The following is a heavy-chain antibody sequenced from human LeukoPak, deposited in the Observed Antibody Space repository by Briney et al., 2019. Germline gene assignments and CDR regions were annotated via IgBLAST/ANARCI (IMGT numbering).Heavy chain of an antibody. CDR2: ISGSGGST. V-gene: IGHV3-23*01. Sequence: GGSLRLSCAASGFTFSTYAMTWVRQAPGKGLEWVSGISGSGGSTYYADSVKGRFTISRDNSKNTLYLQMNNLRAEDTALYYCAKGYWNPGYWGQGTLVTVSS. D-gene: IGHD1-1*01. CDR1: GFTFSTYA. CDR3: AKGYWNPGY. J-gene: IGHJ4*02.